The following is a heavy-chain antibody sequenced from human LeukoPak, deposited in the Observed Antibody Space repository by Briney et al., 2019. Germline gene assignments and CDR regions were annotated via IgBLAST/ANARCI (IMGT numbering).Heavy chain of an antibody. Sequence: ASVKVSCKASGYTFTSYGISWVRQAPGQGLEWMGWISAYNGNTNYAQKFQGRVTMTTDTSTSTAYMELRSLRSDDTAVYYCARGKSGSYYQNGFDYWGQGTLVTVSS. CDR3: ARGKSGSYYQNGFDY. CDR1: GYTFTSYG. J-gene: IGHJ4*02. V-gene: IGHV1-18*01. D-gene: IGHD1-26*01. CDR2: ISAYNGNT.